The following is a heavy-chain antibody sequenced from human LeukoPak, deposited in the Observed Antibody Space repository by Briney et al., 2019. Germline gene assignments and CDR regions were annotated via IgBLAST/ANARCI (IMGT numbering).Heavy chain of an antibody. Sequence: SETLSLTCTVSGGSISGYYWSWIRQPPGKGLEWIGEINHSGSTNYNPSLKSRVTISVDMSENQFSLNLTSVTAADTAVYYCARALLWFGEIYWGRGTLVTVSS. CDR1: GGSISGYY. CDR3: ARALLWFGEIY. CDR2: INHSGST. J-gene: IGHJ4*02. D-gene: IGHD3-10*01. V-gene: IGHV4-34*01.